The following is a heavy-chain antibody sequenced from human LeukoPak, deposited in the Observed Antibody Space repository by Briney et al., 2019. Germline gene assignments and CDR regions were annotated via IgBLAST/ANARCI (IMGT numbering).Heavy chain of an antibody. J-gene: IGHJ5*02. CDR3: ARGRKWSDP. V-gene: IGHV4-59*01. CDR1: DASISDSY. CDR2: MYNSGST. Sequence: SETLSLTCIVSDASISDSYWSWIRQPPGKGLEWIGYMYNSGSTNYNPSLKSRVTISVDTSKSHFSLKLSSLTAADTAVYYCARGRKWSDPWGQGILVTVSS.